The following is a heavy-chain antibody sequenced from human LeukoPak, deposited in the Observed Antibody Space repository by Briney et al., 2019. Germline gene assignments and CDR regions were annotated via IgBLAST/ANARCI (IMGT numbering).Heavy chain of an antibody. D-gene: IGHD5-18*01. CDR1: GYSFTSYW. J-gene: IGHJ4*02. CDR2: IYPGDSDT. CDR3: ARTWTTNVDTAMEFDY. Sequence: GESLKISCKGSGYSFTSYWIGWVRQMPGKGLEWMGIIYPGDSDTRYSPSFQGQVTISADKSISTAYLQWSSLKASDTAMYYCARTWTTNVDTAMEFDYWGQGTLVTVSS. V-gene: IGHV5-51*01.